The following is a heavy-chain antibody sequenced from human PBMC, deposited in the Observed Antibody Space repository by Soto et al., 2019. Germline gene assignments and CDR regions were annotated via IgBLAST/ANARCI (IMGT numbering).Heavy chain of an antibody. V-gene: IGHV3-23*01. D-gene: IGHD1-26*01. CDR1: GFTFSSYA. Sequence: EVPLLESGGGLVQPGGSLRLSCAASGFTFSSYAMSWVRQAPGKGLEWVSAISGSGGSTYYADSVKGLFTISRDNSQNTLDLLINSQRAEVTAVYYCAKDEVGAVYYNYSGMDVWGQGTTFTASS. CDR2: ISGSGGST. CDR3: AKDEVGAVYYNYSGMDV. J-gene: IGHJ6*02.